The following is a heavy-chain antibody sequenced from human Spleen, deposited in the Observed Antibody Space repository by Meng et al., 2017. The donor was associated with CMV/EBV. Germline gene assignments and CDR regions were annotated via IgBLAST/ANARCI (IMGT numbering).Heavy chain of an antibody. J-gene: IGHJ4*02. D-gene: IGHD1-7*01. V-gene: IGHV3-15*01. CDR1: GLTFSNAW. CDR2: IKSKTDGGTT. CDR3: TPSSPGTTFLFDY. Sequence: SGLTFSNAWMNWVRQAPGKGLEWVGRIKSKTDGGTTDYAAPVKGRFTISRDDSKNTMYLQMNSLKTEDTAFYYCTPSSPGTTFLFDYWGRGTLVTVSS.